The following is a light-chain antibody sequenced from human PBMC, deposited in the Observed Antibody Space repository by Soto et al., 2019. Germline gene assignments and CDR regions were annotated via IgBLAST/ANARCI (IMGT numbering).Light chain of an antibody. CDR1: QSVSSN. Sequence: EIVMTQSPATLTVSPGERATLSCRASQSVSSNLAWYQQKPGQAPRLLIYGASTRPTGIPARFSGSGSGTEFALTISSLQSEDFAVHYCQQYNNWPPWTFGQGTKVEIK. CDR2: GAS. CDR3: QQYNNWPPWT. V-gene: IGKV3-15*01. J-gene: IGKJ1*01.